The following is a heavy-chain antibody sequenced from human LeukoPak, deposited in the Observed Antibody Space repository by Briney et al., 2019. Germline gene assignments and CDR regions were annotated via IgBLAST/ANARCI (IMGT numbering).Heavy chain of an antibody. J-gene: IGHJ4*02. V-gene: IGHV1-69*04. D-gene: IGHD3-22*01. CDR1: VGTFSSYA. CDR3: ARGGVYDSSGYYYPTAIDY. CDR2: IIPILGIA. Sequence: SVHVSCKASVGTFSSYAISWVRQAPGQGLEGMGRIIPILGIANYAQKFQGRVTITADKSTSTAYMELSSLRSEDTAVYYCARGGVYDSSGYYYPTAIDYWGQGTLVTVSS.